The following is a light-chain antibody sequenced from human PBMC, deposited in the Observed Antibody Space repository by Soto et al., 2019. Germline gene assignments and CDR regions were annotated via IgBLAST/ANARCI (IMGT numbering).Light chain of an antibody. CDR1: QSVSSY. CDR2: DAS. J-gene: IGKJ4*01. Sequence: EIVLTQSPATLSLSPGEGATLSCRASQSVSSYLAWYQQKPGQAPRLLIYDASNRATGIPARFSGSGSGTDFTLTISSLEPEDFAVYYCQQRSNWTPSLTFGGGTKVDIK. CDR3: QQRSNWTPSLT. V-gene: IGKV3-11*01.